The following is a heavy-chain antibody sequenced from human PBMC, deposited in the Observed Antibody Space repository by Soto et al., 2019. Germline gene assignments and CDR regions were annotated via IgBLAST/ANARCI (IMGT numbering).Heavy chain of an antibody. CDR1: GFTFRNDW. Sequence: XGSRRLACAASGFTFRNDWMTWVRQAPGKGLEWIGRIKSKRDGGTIDDAAPVRGRFTISRDDSTNTLYLQMNNLKTEDTAIYYCTRGAPSGTFYDYWGQGTLVTVSS. D-gene: IGHD6-13*01. CDR3: TRGAPSGTFYDY. CDR2: IKSKRDGGTI. V-gene: IGHV3-15*01. J-gene: IGHJ4*02.